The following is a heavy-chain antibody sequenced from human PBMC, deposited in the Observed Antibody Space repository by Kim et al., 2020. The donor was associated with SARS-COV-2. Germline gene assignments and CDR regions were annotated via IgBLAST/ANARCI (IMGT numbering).Heavy chain of an antibody. Sequence: ASVKVSCKASGYTFTSYAMHWVRQAPGQRLEWMGWINAGNGNTKYSQKFQGRVTITRDTSASTAYMELSSLRSEDTAVYYCARGYYYGSGSFLDWFDPWGQGTLVTVSS. D-gene: IGHD3-10*01. CDR2: INAGNGNT. V-gene: IGHV1-3*01. CDR1: GYTFTSYA. J-gene: IGHJ5*02. CDR3: ARGYYYGSGSFLDWFDP.